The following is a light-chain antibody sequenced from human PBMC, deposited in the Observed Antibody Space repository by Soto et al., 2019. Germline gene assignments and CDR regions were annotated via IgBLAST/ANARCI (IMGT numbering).Light chain of an antibody. Sequence: EVVLTQSPGTLSLSPGERASLSCRASQSVSNNYLAWYPQKPGQSPKLLIFGSSDRATGIPDRFSGSGSGTDFTLTISRLEPEYFAVYYCQQYGSSPPYTFGQGTKLEIK. CDR3: QQYGSSPPYT. V-gene: IGKV3-20*01. J-gene: IGKJ2*01. CDR1: QSVSNNY. CDR2: GSS.